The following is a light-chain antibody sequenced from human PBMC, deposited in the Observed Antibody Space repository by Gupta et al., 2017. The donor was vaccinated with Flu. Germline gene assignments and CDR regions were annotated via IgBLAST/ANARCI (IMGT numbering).Light chain of an antibody. Sequence: PATLSVSPGERATLSCRASQNIGSNLAWYQQMPGQAPRLLIYHASNRPGPVPARFSGSGSGTEFTLTISSLQSEDFAVYYCQQYNSWPRTFGQGTKVEI. CDR3: QQYNSWPRT. V-gene: IGKV3-15*01. CDR1: QNIGSN. CDR2: HAS. J-gene: IGKJ2*01.